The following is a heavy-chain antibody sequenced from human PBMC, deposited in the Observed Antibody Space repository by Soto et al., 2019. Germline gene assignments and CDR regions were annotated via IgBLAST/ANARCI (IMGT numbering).Heavy chain of an antibody. D-gene: IGHD2-8*01. CDR2: IYYSGST. Sequence: SETLSLACTVSGGSISSSSYYWGWIRQPPGKGLEWIGSIYYSGSTYYNPSLKSRVTISVDTSKNQFSLKLSSVTAADTAVYYCARHLYGFDYWGQGTLVTVSS. CDR3: ARHLYGFDY. J-gene: IGHJ4*02. CDR1: GGSISSSSYY. V-gene: IGHV4-39*01.